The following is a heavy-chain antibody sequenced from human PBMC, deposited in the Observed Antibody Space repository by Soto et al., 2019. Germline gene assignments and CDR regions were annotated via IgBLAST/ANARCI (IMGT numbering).Heavy chain of an antibody. CDR1: GYTLTELS. V-gene: IGHV1-24*01. CDR2: FDPEDGET. Sequence: GASVKVSCKVSGYTLTELSMHWVRQAPGKGLEWMGGFDPEDGETIYAQKFQGRVTMTEDTSTDTAYMELSSLRSEDTAMYYCATGFGPGGYYDFWYFDYWGQGTLVTVSS. D-gene: IGHD3-3*01. J-gene: IGHJ4*02. CDR3: ATGFGPGGYYDFWYFDY.